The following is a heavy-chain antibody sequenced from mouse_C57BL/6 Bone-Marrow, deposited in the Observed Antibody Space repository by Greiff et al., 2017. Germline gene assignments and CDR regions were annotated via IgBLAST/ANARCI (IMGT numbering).Heavy chain of an antibody. V-gene: IGHV1-59*01. J-gene: IGHJ3*01. D-gene: IGHD1-1*01. CDR2: IDPSDSYT. CDR1: GYTFTSYW. Sequence: QVQLQQPGAELVRPGTSVKLSCKASGYTFTSYWMHWVKQRPGQGLEWIGVIDPSDSYTNYNQKFKGKATLTVDTSSSTAYMQLSSLTSEDSAVYYCARLDYYGSSPPWFAYWGQGTLVTVSA. CDR3: ARLDYYGSSPPWFAY.